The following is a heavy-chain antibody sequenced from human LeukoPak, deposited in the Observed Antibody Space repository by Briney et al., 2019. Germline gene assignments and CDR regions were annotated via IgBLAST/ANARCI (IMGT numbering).Heavy chain of an antibody. J-gene: IGHJ5*02. CDR2: INHSGST. CDR3: ARGNRRSRYCSSTSCSRAGWFDP. Sequence: SETPSLTCAVYGGSFSGYYWSWIRQPPGKGLEWIGEINHSGSTNYNPSLKSRVTISVDTSKNQFSLKLSSVTAADTAVYYCARGNRRSRYCSSTSCSRAGWFDPWGQGTLVTVSS. V-gene: IGHV4-34*01. CDR1: GGSFSGYY. D-gene: IGHD2-2*01.